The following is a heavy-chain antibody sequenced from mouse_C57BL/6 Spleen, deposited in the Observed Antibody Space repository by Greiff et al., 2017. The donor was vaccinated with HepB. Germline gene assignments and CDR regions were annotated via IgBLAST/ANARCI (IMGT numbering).Heavy chain of an antibody. V-gene: IGHV2-2*01. J-gene: IGHJ3*01. Sequence: VQLQQSGPGLVQPSQSLSITCTVSGFSLTSYGVHWVRQSPGKGLEWLGVIWSGGSTDYNAAFISRLSISKDNSKSQVFFKMNSLQADDTAIYYCARGGNWDGFAYWGQGTLVTVSA. D-gene: IGHD4-1*01. CDR3: ARGGNWDGFAY. CDR2: IWSGGST. CDR1: GFSLTSYG.